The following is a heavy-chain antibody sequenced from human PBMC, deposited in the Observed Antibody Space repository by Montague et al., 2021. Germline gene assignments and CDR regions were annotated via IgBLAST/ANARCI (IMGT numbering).Heavy chain of an antibody. CDR3: ARDLHGSYGKWFDA. CDR2: IYYRGNT. Sequence: SETLSLTCTVSGASIESRYWNWIRQPPGKGLEWIGYIYYRGNTNYNPSLKNRVTISVDTSKNQFSLKLSSLTAADTAVYYCARDLHGSYGKWFDAWGQGTLVTVSS. D-gene: IGHD1-26*01. J-gene: IGHJ5*01. V-gene: IGHV4-59*11. CDR1: GASIESRY.